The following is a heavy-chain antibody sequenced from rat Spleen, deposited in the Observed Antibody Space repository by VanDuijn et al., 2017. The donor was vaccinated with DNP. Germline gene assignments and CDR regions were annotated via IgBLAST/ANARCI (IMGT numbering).Heavy chain of an antibody. Sequence: QVQLKESGPGLVQPSQTLSLTCTVSGFSLTSSGVSWVRQPPGKGLEWIAAISSGGSTYYNSALKSRLSISRDTSKSQVFLKMNSLQTEDTAIYFCTRDVVGGGFAYWGQGTLVTVSS. D-gene: IGHD1-12*01. CDR1: GFSLTSSG. CDR3: TRDVVGGGFAY. J-gene: IGHJ3*01. V-gene: IGHV2S12*01. CDR2: ISSGGST.